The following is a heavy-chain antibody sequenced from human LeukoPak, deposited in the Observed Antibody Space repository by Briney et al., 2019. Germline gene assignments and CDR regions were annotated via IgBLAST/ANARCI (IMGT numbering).Heavy chain of an antibody. J-gene: IGHJ4*02. V-gene: IGHV3-23*01. CDR1: GFTFSNYG. CDR3: AKRTMAVAYYFDY. CDR2: ISSSGGST. D-gene: IGHD6-19*01. Sequence: GGSLRLSCAASGFTFSNYGMSWVRQAPGKGLEWVSTISSSGGSTYYADSVKGRFTISRDNSKNTLYLQMNSLRAEDTAVYYCAKRTMAVAYYFDYWGQGTLVTVSS.